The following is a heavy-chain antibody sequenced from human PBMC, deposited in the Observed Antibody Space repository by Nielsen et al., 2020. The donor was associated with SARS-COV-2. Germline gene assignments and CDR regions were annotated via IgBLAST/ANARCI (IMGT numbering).Heavy chain of an antibody. Sequence: GGSLRLSCAASGFTFSSYSMHWVRQGPGKGLVWVSHIKSDGTKTTYADSVKGRFTISRDNSENTLYLQMNSLRAEDTAVYYCARGGGRYWEATYFDYWGQGTLVTVSS. CDR2: IKSDGTKT. D-gene: IGHD3-10*01. CDR3: ARGGGRYWEATYFDY. J-gene: IGHJ4*02. CDR1: GFTFSSYS. V-gene: IGHV3-74*01.